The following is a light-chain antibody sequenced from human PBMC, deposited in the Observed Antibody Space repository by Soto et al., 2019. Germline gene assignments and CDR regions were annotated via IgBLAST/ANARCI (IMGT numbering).Light chain of an antibody. Sequence: EIVFTHSPGTLSLSPGERATLSCRASQSVSNYLAWYQRKPGQAPRLLIYGASSRATGIPDRFSGSGSGTDFTLTISRLEPEDFAVYYCHQYGGSPQTFGQGTKVDIK. V-gene: IGKV3-20*01. J-gene: IGKJ1*01. CDR1: QSVSNY. CDR2: GAS. CDR3: HQYGGSPQT.